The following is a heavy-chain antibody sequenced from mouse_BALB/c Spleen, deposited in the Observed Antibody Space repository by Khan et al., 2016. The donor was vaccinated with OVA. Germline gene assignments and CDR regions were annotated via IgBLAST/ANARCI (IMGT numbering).Heavy chain of an antibody. CDR3: ARPPFFSYVMGY. J-gene: IGHJ4*01. CDR2: INTYTGEP. V-gene: IGHV9-3-1*01. Sequence: QIQLVQSGPELKKPGETVKISCKASGYTFTNYGMNWVKHAPGKGLKWMGWINTYTGEPTYADDFKGRFAFSLETSASTAYLQINNLKNEDTATYFCARPPFFSYVMGYWGQGTSVTVSS. CDR1: GYTFTNYG.